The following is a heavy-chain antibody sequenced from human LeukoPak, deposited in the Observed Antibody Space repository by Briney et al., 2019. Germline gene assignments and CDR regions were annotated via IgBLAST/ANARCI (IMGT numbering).Heavy chain of an antibody. V-gene: IGHV1-69*04. D-gene: IGHD6-6*01. CDR3: ARDRSSFSFDY. CDR2: IIPILGIA. CDR1: GGTFSSYT. J-gene: IGHJ4*02. Sequence: ASVKVSCKASGGTFSSYTISWVRQAPGLGLEWMGRIIPILGIANYAQKFQGRVTITADKSTSTAYMELSSLRSEDTAVYYCARDRSSFSFDYWGQGTLVTVSS.